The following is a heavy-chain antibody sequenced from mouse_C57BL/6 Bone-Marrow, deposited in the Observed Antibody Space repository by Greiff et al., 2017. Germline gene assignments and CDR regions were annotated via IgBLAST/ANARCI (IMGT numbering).Heavy chain of an antibody. Sequence: VKLQQSGAELMKPGASVKLSCKATGSTFTDYWIEWVKQRPGHGLEWVGEILPGSGSTNYNEKFKGNATLTADTSANTAYMQLSSLTTEDSAIYYCAHLGYWGQGTTLTVSS. D-gene: IGHD3-3*01. CDR1: GSTFTDYW. J-gene: IGHJ2*01. CDR3: AHLGY. V-gene: IGHV1-9*01. CDR2: ILPGSGST.